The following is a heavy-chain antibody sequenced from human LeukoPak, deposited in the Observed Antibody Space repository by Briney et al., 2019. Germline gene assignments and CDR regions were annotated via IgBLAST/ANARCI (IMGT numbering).Heavy chain of an antibody. CDR2: ISSSSSYI. D-gene: IGHD4-17*01. V-gene: IGHV3-21*01. CDR1: GFTFSNYD. CDR3: TRDVRLRHKYYYMDV. Sequence: GGSLRLSCVASGFTFSNYDMNWVRQAPGKGLEWVSFISSSSSYIYYADSVKGRFTISRDNAKKSLYLQMNSLRAEDTAVYYCTRDVRLRHKYYYMDVWGKGTTVTVSS. J-gene: IGHJ6*03.